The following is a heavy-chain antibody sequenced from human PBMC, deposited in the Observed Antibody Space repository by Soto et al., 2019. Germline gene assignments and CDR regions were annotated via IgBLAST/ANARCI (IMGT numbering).Heavy chain of an antibody. V-gene: IGHV4-34*01. CDR2: INHSGST. D-gene: IGHD5-12*01. Sequence: QVQLQQWGAGLLKPSETLSLTCAVYGGSFSGYYWSWIRQPPGKGLEWIGEINHSGSTNYNPSLTRRVTISVDTSKNQFSLKLSSVTAADTAVYYCARDRVATTYNWFDPWGQGTLVTVSS. CDR1: GGSFSGYY. CDR3: ARDRVATTYNWFDP. J-gene: IGHJ5*02.